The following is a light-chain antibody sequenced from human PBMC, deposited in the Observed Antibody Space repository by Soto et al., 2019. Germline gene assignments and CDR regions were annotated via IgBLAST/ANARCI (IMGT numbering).Light chain of an antibody. J-gene: IGLJ2*01. Sequence: QSVLTQPPSASGTPGQGVTISCSGSSSNIGSNYVCWYHQLPGAAPRLLMYSNNQRPSGVPDRFSGSKSGTSASLSISGLRSEDEADYYCAAWDDSLLSVVFGGGTKVTVL. V-gene: IGLV1-47*01. CDR1: SSNIGSNY. CDR2: SNN. CDR3: AAWDDSLLSVV.